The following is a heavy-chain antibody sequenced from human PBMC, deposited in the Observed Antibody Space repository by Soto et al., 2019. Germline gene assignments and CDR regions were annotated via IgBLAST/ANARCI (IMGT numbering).Heavy chain of an antibody. CDR2: ISYDGSNK. CDR3: AKDETLDIVVVGTPFQH. Sequence: ESGGGVVQPGRSLRLSCAASGFTFSSYGMHWVRQAPGKGLEWVAVISYDGSNKYYADSMKGRFTISRDNSKNTLYLQMISLRAEDTAVYYCAKDETLDIVVVGTPFQHWGQGTLVTGSS. D-gene: IGHD2-15*01. J-gene: IGHJ1*01. V-gene: IGHV3-30*18. CDR1: GFTFSSYG.